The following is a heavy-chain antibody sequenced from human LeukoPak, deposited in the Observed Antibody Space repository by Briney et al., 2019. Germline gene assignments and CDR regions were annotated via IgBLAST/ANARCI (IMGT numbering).Heavy chain of an antibody. V-gene: IGHV3-30*18. CDR1: GCTFSSYG. CDR3: AKSGTISHLTHTDY. CDR2: ISYDGSNK. J-gene: IGHJ4*02. Sequence: GGSLRLSCAASGCTFSSYGMHWVRQAPGKGLEWVAVISYDGSNKYYADSVKGRFTISRDNSKNTLYLQMNSLRAEDTAVYYCAKSGTISHLTHTDYWGQGTLVTVSS. D-gene: IGHD3-9*01.